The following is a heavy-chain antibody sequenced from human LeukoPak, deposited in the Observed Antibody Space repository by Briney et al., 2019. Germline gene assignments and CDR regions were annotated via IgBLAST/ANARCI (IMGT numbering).Heavy chain of an antibody. CDR1: GGSISSYY. D-gene: IGHD1-7*01. CDR2: IYTSGST. J-gene: IGHJ6*02. CDR3: ARTPGITGTREHYYYYYGMDV. Sequence: SETLSLTCTVSGGSISSYYWSRIRQPAGKGLEWIGRIYTSGSTNYNPSLKSRVTMSVDTSKNQFSLKLSSVTAADTAVYYCARTPGITGTREHYYYYYGMDVWGQGTTVTVSS. V-gene: IGHV4-4*07.